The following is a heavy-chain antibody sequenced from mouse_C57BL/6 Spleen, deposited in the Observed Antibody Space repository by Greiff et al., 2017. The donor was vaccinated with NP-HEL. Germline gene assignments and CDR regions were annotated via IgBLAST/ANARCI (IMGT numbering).Heavy chain of an antibody. V-gene: IGHV1-50*01. J-gene: IGHJ2*01. CDR1: GYTFTSYW. CDR3: ARRGDYYYGSHFDY. D-gene: IGHD1-1*01. Sequence: QVQLKQPGAELVKPGASVKLSCKASGYTFTSYWMQWVKQRPGQGLEWIGEIDPSDSYTNYNQKFKGKATLTVDTSSSTAYMQLSSLTSEDSAVYYCARRGDYYYGSHFDYWGQGTTLTVSS. CDR2: IDPSDSYT.